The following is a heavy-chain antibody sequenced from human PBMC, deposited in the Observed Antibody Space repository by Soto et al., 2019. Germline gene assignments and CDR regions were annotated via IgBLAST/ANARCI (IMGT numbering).Heavy chain of an antibody. V-gene: IGHV1-2*04. J-gene: IGHJ6*02. Sequence: ASVKVSCKASGYTFTGYYMHWVRQAPGQGLEWMGWINPNSGGTNYAQKYKGWVTITRDTSISTAYMELSRLRSDDTAVYYCARLRGGFGTTVTTNKDYYYYYGMDVWGQGTTVTV. CDR3: ARLRGGFGTTVTTNKDYYYYYGMDV. D-gene: IGHD4-17*01. CDR2: INPNSGGT. CDR1: GYTFTGYY.